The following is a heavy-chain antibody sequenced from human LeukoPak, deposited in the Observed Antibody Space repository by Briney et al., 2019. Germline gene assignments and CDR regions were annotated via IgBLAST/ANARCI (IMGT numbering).Heavy chain of an antibody. J-gene: IGHJ5*02. CDR3: ARVPRYDYVWGSYRSNWFDP. Sequence: SETLSLTCAVYGGSFSGYYWSWIRQPPGKGLEWIGEINHSGSTNYNPSLKSRVIISVDTSKNQFSLKLSSVTAADTAVYYCARVPRYDYVWGSYRSNWFDPWGQGTLVTVSS. CDR1: GGSFSGYY. V-gene: IGHV4-34*01. D-gene: IGHD3-16*02. CDR2: INHSGST.